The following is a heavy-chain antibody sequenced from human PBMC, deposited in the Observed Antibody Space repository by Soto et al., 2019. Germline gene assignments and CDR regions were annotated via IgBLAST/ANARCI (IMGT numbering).Heavy chain of an antibody. J-gene: IGHJ5*02. CDR1: GFTFSSYA. D-gene: IGHD2-2*01. V-gene: IGHV3-23*01. Sequence: GGSLRLSCAASGFTFSSYAMSWVRQAPGKGLEWVSAISGSGGSTYYADSVKGRFTISRDNSKNTLYLQMNSLRAEDTAVYYCAKGLLYCSSTSCYEDDWFDPWGQGTLVTVSS. CDR2: ISGSGGST. CDR3: AKGLLYCSSTSCYEDDWFDP.